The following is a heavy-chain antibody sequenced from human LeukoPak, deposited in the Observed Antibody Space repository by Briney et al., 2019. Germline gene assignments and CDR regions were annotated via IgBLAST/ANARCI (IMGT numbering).Heavy chain of an antibody. CDR1: GGSISSYY. D-gene: IGHD6-13*01. CDR2: IYYSGST. V-gene: IGHV4-59*01. CDR3: ARVTGYIIEDYFDY. J-gene: IGHJ4*02. Sequence: SETLSLTCTVSGGSISSYYWSWIRQPPGKGLEWIGYIYYSGSTNYNPSLRSRVTISLDTSKKQFSLKLSSVTAADTAVYYCARVTGYIIEDYFDYWGQGTLVTVSS.